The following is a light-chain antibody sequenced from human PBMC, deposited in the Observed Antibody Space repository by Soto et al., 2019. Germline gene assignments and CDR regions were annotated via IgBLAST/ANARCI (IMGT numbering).Light chain of an antibody. Sequence: EIVLTQSPDTLSLSPGERATLSCRASQSVSSNYLAWYQQKPGQAPRLLIDGASSRATGIPDRFSGSGSGTDFALTISRLEPEDFAVYYCQKYGGSPYTFGQGTNVEIK. CDR3: QKYGGSPYT. J-gene: IGKJ2*01. V-gene: IGKV3-20*01. CDR1: QSVSSNY. CDR2: GAS.